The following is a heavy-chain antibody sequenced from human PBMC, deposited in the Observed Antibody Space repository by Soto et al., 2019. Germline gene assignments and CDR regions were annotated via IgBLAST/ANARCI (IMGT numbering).Heavy chain of an antibody. D-gene: IGHD3-10*01. CDR3: ARAPFYSGSGRYNNLMFDP. J-gene: IGHJ5*02. V-gene: IGHV4-61*03. CDR2: VANSGST. Sequence: PSETLSLTCSVSGGSVSSGSYYGRWIRQTPGKGLEGIGNVANSGSTKYNPSLKTRVTLSVDTSKNHSSLKLSSLTRADTAVYYCARAPFYSGSGRYNNLMFDPWGQG. CDR1: GGSVSSGSYY.